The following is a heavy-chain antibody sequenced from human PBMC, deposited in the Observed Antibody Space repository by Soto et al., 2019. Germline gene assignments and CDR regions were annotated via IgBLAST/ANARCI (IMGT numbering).Heavy chain of an antibody. Sequence: ETLSLTCTVSGGSVSNSNYYWGWIRQSPGKGLEWIGSVYYRGRSYSKASVKSRVTISVDTSKNQFSLNLNSVTASDTAVYYCVSQRTSVLTQAYFDYWGPGALVTVSS. D-gene: IGHD2-8*01. CDR3: VSQRTSVLTQAYFDY. J-gene: IGHJ4*02. V-gene: IGHV4-39*01. CDR1: GGSVSNSNYY. CDR2: VYYRGRS.